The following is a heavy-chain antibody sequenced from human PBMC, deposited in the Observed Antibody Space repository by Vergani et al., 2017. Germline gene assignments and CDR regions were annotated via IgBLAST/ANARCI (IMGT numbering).Heavy chain of an antibody. Sequence: QVQLVQSGAEVKKPGASVKVSCKASGYTFTGYYMHWVRQAPGQGLEWMGWINPNSGGTNYAQKFQGRVNMTRDTSISTAYMELSRLGSDDTAVYYCARDSGIAAAEFDYWGQGTLVTVSS. CDR2: INPNSGGT. CDR3: ARDSGIAAAEFDY. D-gene: IGHD6-13*01. CDR1: GYTFTGYY. J-gene: IGHJ4*02. V-gene: IGHV1-2*02.